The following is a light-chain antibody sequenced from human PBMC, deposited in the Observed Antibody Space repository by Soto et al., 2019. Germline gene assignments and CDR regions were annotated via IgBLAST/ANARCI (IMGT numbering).Light chain of an antibody. CDR3: SSYAGSNNPNYV. Sequence: QSALTQPPSASGSPGQSVTISCTGISSDVGGYNYVSWYQQHPGKAPKLMIYEVSKRPSGVPDRFSGSKSGNTASLTVSGLQAEDEADYYCSSYAGSNNPNYVFGTGTKVTVL. J-gene: IGLJ1*01. V-gene: IGLV2-8*01. CDR1: SSDVGGYNY. CDR2: EVS.